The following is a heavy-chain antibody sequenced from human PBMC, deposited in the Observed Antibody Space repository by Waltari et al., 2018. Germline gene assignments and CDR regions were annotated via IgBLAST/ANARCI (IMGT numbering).Heavy chain of an antibody. Sequence: QLQLQESGPGLVKPSETLSLTCTVSGGSISSSSYYWGWIRQPPGKGLEWIGSIDYSGSTYYNPSLKSRVTISVDTSKNQFSLKLSSVTAADTAVYYCARQANSYCSSTSCYVMVVQDWFDPWGQGTLVTVSS. V-gene: IGHV4-39*01. D-gene: IGHD2-2*01. CDR3: ARQANSYCSSTSCYVMVVQDWFDP. CDR1: GGSISSSSYY. CDR2: IDYSGST. J-gene: IGHJ5*02.